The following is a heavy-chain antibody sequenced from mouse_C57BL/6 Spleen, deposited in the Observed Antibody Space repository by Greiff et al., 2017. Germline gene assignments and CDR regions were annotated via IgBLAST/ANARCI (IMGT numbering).Heavy chain of an antibody. CDR3: ASDSSGYGFAY. CDR2: IDPSDSYT. J-gene: IGHJ3*01. Sequence: QVQLQQPGAELVMPGASVKLSCKASGYTFTSYCMHWVKQRPGQGLEWIGEIDPSDSYTNYNQKFKGKSTLTVDKSSSTAYMQLSSLTSEDSAVYYCASDSSGYGFAYWGQGTLVTVSA. V-gene: IGHV1-69*01. CDR1: GYTFTSYC. D-gene: IGHD3-2*02.